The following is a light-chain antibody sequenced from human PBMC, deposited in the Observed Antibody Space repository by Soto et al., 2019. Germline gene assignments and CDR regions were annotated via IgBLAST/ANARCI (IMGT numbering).Light chain of an antibody. J-gene: IGKJ1*01. V-gene: IGKV1-5*03. CDR1: QSIDTA. CDR3: QQYNPSSRT. Sequence: DIQMTQSPSTLSASVGDRVTITCRASQSIDTALAWYQQKPGKAPNLLIYRASNLESGVPSRFSGSGSGTDFTLAISSLQPDDFATYYCQQYNPSSRTFGQGTKV. CDR2: RAS.